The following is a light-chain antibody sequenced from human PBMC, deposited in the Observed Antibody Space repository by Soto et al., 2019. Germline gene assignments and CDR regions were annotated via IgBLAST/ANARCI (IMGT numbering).Light chain of an antibody. J-gene: IGKJ1*01. CDR1: QSIAAS. V-gene: IGKV1-5*01. CDR2: DVS. CDR3: QQYNSYWT. Sequence: IQMTQSPSALSASVGDTVTITCRASQSIAASLAWYQHKPGEAPKLLIYDVSSLETGVPSRFSGSGSGTEFTLTISSLQPDDFATYYCQQYNSYWTFGQGTKVDIK.